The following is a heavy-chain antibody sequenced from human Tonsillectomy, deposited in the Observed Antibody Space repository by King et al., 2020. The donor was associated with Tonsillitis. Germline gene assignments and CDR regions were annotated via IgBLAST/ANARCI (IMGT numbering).Heavy chain of an antibody. Sequence: VQLVESGGGVVQPGRSLRLSCAASGFIFKNYEMDWVRQAPGKGLDWVALISSDGSKRYYADSVQGRFTISRDNSRNTLSLQMSSLSAEDTAVYHCARDLSTVPASNSLHVWGQGTTVTVSS. V-gene: IGHV3-30*04. CDR3: ARDLSTVPASNSLHV. J-gene: IGHJ6*01. CDR2: ISSDGSKR. CDR1: GFIFKNYE. D-gene: IGHD2/OR15-2a*01.